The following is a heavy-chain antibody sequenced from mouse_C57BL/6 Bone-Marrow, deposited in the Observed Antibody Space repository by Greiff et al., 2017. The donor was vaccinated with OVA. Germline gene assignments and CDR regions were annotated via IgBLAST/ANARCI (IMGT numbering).Heavy chain of an antibody. CDR2: IYIGNGYT. CDR3: ALYYYVLCYFDV. J-gene: IGHJ1*03. D-gene: IGHD1-1*01. CDR1: GYTFTSYG. Sequence: VHVKQSGAELVRPGSSVKMSCKTSGYTFTSYGINWVKQRPGQGLEWIGYIYIGNGYTEYNEKVKGQATLTSDTSSSTAYMQLCSLTSEDSAIYFCALYYYVLCYFDVWGTGTTVTVSS. V-gene: IGHV1-58*01.